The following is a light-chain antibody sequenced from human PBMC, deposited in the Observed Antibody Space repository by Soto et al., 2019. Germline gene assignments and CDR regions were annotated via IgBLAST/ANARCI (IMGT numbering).Light chain of an antibody. CDR2: EVS. J-gene: IGLJ1*01. V-gene: IGLV2-14*01. Sequence: QSALTQPASVSGSPGQSITISCTGTSSDVGAYDYVSWYQQHPGKAPKYLIYEVSNRPSGVSDRFSGSKSGTTASLTISGLQADDEADYYCSSYTPTDPYVFGTGTKLTVL. CDR1: SSDVGAYDY. CDR3: SSYTPTDPYV.